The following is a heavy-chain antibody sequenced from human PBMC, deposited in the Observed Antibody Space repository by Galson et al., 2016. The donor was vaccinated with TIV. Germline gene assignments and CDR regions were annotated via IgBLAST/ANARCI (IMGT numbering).Heavy chain of an antibody. CDR3: AHRKTGSRPLDSFDI. Sequence: PALVKPTQTLTLTCTFSGFSLTTRGVGVAWIRQPPRKALEWLAFIYWDEDKRYAPSLRNRLTVTKDPSKNQVVLTLTDMDPADTGTYSCAHRKTGSRPLDSFDIWGQGTMVTVSS. D-gene: IGHD2-15*01. CDR1: GFSLTTRGVG. V-gene: IGHV2-5*05. CDR2: IYWDEDK. J-gene: IGHJ3*02.